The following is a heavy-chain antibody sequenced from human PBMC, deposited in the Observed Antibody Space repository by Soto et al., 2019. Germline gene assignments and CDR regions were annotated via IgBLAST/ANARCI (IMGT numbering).Heavy chain of an antibody. CDR2: IYYSGNT. Sequence: QVRLQEWGPGLVKPSQTLSLKCSVSGGSITTGGRYWSWIRQLPGKGLEWIGDIYYSGNTSYNESLKSRVTRSVEAAKNQFSLKLSSVTAADTAVYYCGQALVFTGGDGFDIWGQGRLVTVSS. D-gene: IGHD1-1*01. CDR3: GQALVFTGGDGFDI. CDR1: GGSITTGGRY. J-gene: IGHJ3*02. V-gene: IGHV4-31*02.